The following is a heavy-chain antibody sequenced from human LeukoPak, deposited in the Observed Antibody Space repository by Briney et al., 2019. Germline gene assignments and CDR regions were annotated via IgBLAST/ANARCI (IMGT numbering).Heavy chain of an antibody. V-gene: IGHV3-21*01. Sequence: GGSLRLSCAASGFTFGTYSMNWVRQAPGKGLEWISSISSSSSHMYHADSVRGRFTISRDNAKNSLYLQMNSLRVEDTAVYYCARDPGAGDVWGQGTTVTVSS. CDR3: ARDPGAGDV. CDR1: GFTFGTYS. D-gene: IGHD6-19*01. CDR2: ISSSSSHM. J-gene: IGHJ6*02.